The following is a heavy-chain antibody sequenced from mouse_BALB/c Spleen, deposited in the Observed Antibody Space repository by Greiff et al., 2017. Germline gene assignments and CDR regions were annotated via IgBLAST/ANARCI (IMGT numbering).Heavy chain of an antibody. Sequence: EVKLMESGGGLVKPGGSLKLSCAASGFTFSDYYMYWVRQTPEKRLEWVATISDGGSYTYYPDSVKGRFTISRDNAKNNLYLQMSSLKSEDTAMYYCARDRNYDYVSYAMDYWGQGTSVTVSS. CDR3: ARDRNYDYVSYAMDY. J-gene: IGHJ4*01. V-gene: IGHV5-4*02. CDR1: GFTFSDYY. CDR2: ISDGGSYT. D-gene: IGHD2-4*01.